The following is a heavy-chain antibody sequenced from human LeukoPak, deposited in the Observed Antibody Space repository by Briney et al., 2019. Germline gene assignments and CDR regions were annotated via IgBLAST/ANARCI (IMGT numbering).Heavy chain of an antibody. V-gene: IGHV4-34*01. CDR3: ARVRGYDFWSGYYRVPAYNWFDP. J-gene: IGHJ5*02. CDR1: GGSISSYY. Sequence: SETLSLTCTVSGGSISSYYWSWIRQPPGKGLEWIGEINHSGSTNYNPSLKSRVTISVDTSKNQFSLKLSSVTAADTAVYYCARVRGYDFWSGYYRVPAYNWFDPWGQGTLVTVSS. CDR2: INHSGST. D-gene: IGHD3-3*01.